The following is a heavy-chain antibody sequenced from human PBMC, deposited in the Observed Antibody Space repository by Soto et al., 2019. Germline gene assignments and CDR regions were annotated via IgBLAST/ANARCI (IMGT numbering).Heavy chain of an antibody. D-gene: IGHD1-1*01. J-gene: IGHJ4*02. CDR2: ISSSSSIF. Sequence: PGGSLRLSCAASGFTFSSYSMNWVRQAPGKGLEWVSYISSSSSIFYYADSVKGRFTISRDSSKNSVYLQMNSLRAEDTALYYCARDKGNNWDLDYWGQGTLVTVSS. CDR3: ARDKGNNWDLDY. V-gene: IGHV3-48*01. CDR1: GFTFSSYS.